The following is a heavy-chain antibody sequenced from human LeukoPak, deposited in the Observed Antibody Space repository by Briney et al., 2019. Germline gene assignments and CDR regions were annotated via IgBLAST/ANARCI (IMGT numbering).Heavy chain of an antibody. CDR1: GGSISSGGYY. V-gene: IGHV4-61*08. CDR2: IYYSGTT. CDR3: AREGAEVRGVLVKYYFDY. J-gene: IGHJ4*02. D-gene: IGHD3-10*01. Sequence: PSETLSLTCTVSGGSISSGGYYWSWIRQHPGKGLEWIGYIYYSGTTSYNPSLKSRVTISVDTSKNQFTLKLTSVTAADTAVYYCAREGAEVRGVLVKYYFDYWGQGALVTVSS.